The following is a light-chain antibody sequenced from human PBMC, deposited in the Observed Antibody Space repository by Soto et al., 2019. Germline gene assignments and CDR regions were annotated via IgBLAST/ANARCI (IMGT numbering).Light chain of an antibody. CDR3: QQLHGYPIT. CDR1: QDIAIY. Sequence: IQLTQSPSSLSASVGDRVTITCRASQDIAIYLAWYQQKPGEAPKLLIYAASTLYGGVPSRFSGSGSGTDFALTINSLQPEDVAFYYCQQLHGYPITFGQGTRLEIK. V-gene: IGKV1-9*01. J-gene: IGKJ5*01. CDR2: AAS.